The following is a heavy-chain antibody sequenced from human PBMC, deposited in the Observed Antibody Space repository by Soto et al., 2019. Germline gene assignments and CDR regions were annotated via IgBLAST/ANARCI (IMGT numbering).Heavy chain of an antibody. CDR2: INPSGGST. CDR1: GYTFTSYY. J-gene: IGHJ4*02. V-gene: IGHV1-46*01. Sequence: ASVTVSCTASGYTFTSYYMHWVRPALGQGLEWMGIINPSGGSTSYAQKFQGRVTMTRDTSTSTVYMELSSLRSEDTAVYYCARDRGVVKPLRVNDWGQGTLVTFSS. CDR3: ARDRGVVKPLRVND. D-gene: IGHD2-15*01.